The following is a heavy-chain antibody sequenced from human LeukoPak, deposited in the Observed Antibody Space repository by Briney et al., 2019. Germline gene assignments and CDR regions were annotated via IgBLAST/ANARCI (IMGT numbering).Heavy chain of an antibody. D-gene: IGHD6-19*01. J-gene: IGHJ4*02. CDR1: GFTFSSNA. CDR3: AKVASADAQARLNY. CDR2: ISGSGGGT. V-gene: IGHV3-23*01. Sequence: GGSLRLSCAASGFTFSSNAMSWVRQAPGKGLEWVSAISGSGGGTYYADSVKDRFTISRDYSNNTLYLQMNSLRADDTAVYYCAKVASADAQARLNYWGQGTLVTVSS.